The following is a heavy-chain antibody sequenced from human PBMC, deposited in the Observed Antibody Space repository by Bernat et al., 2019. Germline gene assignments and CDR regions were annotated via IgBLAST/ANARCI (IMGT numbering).Heavy chain of an antibody. CDR3: ARDGALDY. Sequence: QVQLVQSGAEVKEPGASVKVSCKTSGYTFTGSYMHWVRQAPGQGLEWMGRINPNNGATNTVRKFQGRVTMTRDTSSSIAYMELTRLTSDDTAVYYCARDGALDYWGQGTLVTVSS. J-gene: IGHJ4*02. V-gene: IGHV1-2*06. D-gene: IGHD4-17*01. CDR2: INPNNGAT. CDR1: GYTFTGSY.